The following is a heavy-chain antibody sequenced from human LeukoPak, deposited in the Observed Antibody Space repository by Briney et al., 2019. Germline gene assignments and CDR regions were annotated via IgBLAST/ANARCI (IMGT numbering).Heavy chain of an antibody. CDR3: ARDYYYDSSGYPNPNWFDP. CDR2: ISSDGTYT. V-gene: IGHV3-74*01. Sequence: GGSLRLSCAASGFTFSSHLMHWVRQAPGKGLVWVSRISSDGTYTNYADSVRGRFTISRDNSKNTLYLQMNSLRTEDTAVYYCARDYYYDSSGYPNPNWFDPWGQGTLVTVSS. J-gene: IGHJ5*02. D-gene: IGHD3-22*01. CDR1: GFTFSSHL.